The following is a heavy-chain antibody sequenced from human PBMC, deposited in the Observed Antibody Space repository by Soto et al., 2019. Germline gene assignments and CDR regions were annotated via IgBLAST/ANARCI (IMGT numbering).Heavy chain of an antibody. CDR1: GVTVSSNY. D-gene: IGHD2-8*01. CDR3: ARAAQGVFNVPKNGMDV. V-gene: IGHV3-53*01. J-gene: IGHJ6*02. CDR2: IYSDDDT. Sequence: EVQLVESGGGLIQPGGSLRLSCAASGVTVSSNYMSWVRQAPGKGLEWGSVIYSDDDTYHADSMKSRFTISRDNSNNTQYLEMKRLRVEETAVYYGARAAQGVFNVPKNGMDVWGQGTTVTVS.